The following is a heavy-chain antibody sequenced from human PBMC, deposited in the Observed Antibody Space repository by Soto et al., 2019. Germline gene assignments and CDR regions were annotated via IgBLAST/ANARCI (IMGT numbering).Heavy chain of an antibody. CDR2: INPNSGGT. CDR3: ARVRVLRYFDWFGWFDP. CDR1: GYTFTGYY. V-gene: IGHV1-2*02. J-gene: IGHJ5*02. D-gene: IGHD3-9*01. Sequence: QVQLVQSGAEVKKPGASVKVSCKASGYTFTGYYMHWVRQAPGQGLEWMGWINPNSGGTNYAQKFQGRVTITADESTSTAYMELSSLRSEDTAVYYCARVRVLRYFDWFGWFDPWGQGTLVTVSS.